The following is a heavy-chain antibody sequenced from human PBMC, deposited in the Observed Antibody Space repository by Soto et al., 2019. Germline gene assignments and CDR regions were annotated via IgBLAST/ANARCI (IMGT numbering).Heavy chain of an antibody. CDR1: GASITSSGYY. CDR2: IYYRGTT. J-gene: IGHJ4*02. V-gene: IGHV4-31*01. CDR3: ARATESHYFDY. Sequence: PSETLSLTCTLSGASITSSGYYWSWIRLHPGEGLEWIGYIYYRGTTYYNPSLKSPVTISTDTSKKEFSLTLTSVTAVDTAVYYCARATESHYFDYWGRGILVTVSS.